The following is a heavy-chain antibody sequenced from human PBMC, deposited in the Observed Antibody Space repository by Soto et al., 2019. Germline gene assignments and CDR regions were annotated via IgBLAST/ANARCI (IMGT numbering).Heavy chain of an antibody. CDR3: ARLKIAVAGQFDDY. D-gene: IGHD6-19*01. J-gene: IGHJ4*02. CDR2: IIPIFGTA. V-gene: IGHV1-69*13. Sequence: GASVKVSCKASGGTFSSYAISWVRQAPGQGLEWMGGIIPIFGTANYAQKFQGRVTITADESTSTAYMELSSLRSEDTAVYYCARLKIAVAGQFDDYCGQGPLVTVSS. CDR1: GGTFSSYA.